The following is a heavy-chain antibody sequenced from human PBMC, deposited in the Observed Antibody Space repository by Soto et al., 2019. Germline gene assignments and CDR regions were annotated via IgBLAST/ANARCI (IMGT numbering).Heavy chain of an antibody. CDR2: ISSSSNTI. V-gene: IGHV3-48*01. CDR1: GFTFSSYS. J-gene: IGHJ5*02. D-gene: IGHD3-22*01. CDR3: ARDRFAYYDTSGYWRFDP. Sequence: EVQLVESGEGLVQPGGSLRLCCAASGFTFSSYSMNWVRQAPGKGLEWVSYISSSSNTIYYADSVKGRFTISRDNAKNSLYLQMNSLRAEDTAVYYCARDRFAYYDTSGYWRFDPWGQGTLVTVSS.